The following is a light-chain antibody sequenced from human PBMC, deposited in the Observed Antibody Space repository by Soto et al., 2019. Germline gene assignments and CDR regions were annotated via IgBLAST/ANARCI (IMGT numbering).Light chain of an antibody. CDR1: SSDIGAYIY. V-gene: IGLV2-8*01. CDR2: EVS. CDR3: SSFTTDSTYV. Sequence: SALTQPPSASGSPGQSVTISCTGTSSDIGAYIYVSWYQQHPGKAPKLMISEVSRRPSGVPERFSGSKSGNTASLTVSGLQADDEADYYCSSFTTDSTYVLGTGTKVTVL. J-gene: IGLJ1*01.